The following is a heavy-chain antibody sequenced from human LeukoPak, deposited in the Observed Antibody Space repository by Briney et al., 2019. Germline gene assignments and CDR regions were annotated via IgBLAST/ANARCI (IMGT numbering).Heavy chain of an antibody. CDR3: ARGVGKESNPVLRYFDWSRNKYYFDY. V-gene: IGHV1-46*01. J-gene: IGHJ4*02. Sequence: GASVKVSCKASGYTFTSYYMHWVRQAPGQGLEWMGIINPSGGSTSYAQKFQGRVTMTRDMSTSTVYMELSSLRSEDTAVYYCARGVGKESNPVLRYFDWSRNKYYFDYWGQGTLVTVSS. CDR2: INPSGGST. CDR1: GYTFTSYY. D-gene: IGHD3-9*01.